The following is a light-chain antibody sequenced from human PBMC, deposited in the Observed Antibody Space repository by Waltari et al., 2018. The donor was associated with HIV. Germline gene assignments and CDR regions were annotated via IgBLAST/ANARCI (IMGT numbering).Light chain of an antibody. Sequence: QSVLTQPPSASGTPGQRVTISCSGRSANLGGKYVYWYQQGQGSAPKLLSARDHQRPLWVTDRVSVSKSGTSASLAVSGLRSEDEADYYCPAWDDSLSVWVFGGGTKMTVL. CDR3: PAWDDSLSVWV. CDR1: SANLGGKY. V-gene: IGLV1-47*01. CDR2: RDH. J-gene: IGLJ3*02.